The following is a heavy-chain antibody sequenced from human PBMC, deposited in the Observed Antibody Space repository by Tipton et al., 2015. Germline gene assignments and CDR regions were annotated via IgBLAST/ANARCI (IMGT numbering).Heavy chain of an antibody. J-gene: IGHJ4*02. CDR2: ISHSGNI. CDR1: AYSISSDYY. Sequence: TLSLTCAVSAYSISSDYYWGWIRQPPGKGLEWIGSISHSGNIYYNSSLKSRVTMSRDTSKNQFSLKLTSVTAADTAVYYCACQDYDSLTRDYQTVDYWGQGTLVTVSS. CDR3: ACQDYDSLTRDYQTVDY. V-gene: IGHV4-38-2*01. D-gene: IGHD3-9*01.